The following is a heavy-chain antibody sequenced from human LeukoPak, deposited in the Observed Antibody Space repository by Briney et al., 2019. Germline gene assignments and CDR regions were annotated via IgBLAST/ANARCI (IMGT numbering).Heavy chain of an antibody. CDR3: ARGVRLLHAFDI. J-gene: IGHJ3*02. CDR2: INHSGST. Sequence: PSETLSLTCAVYGGSFSGYYWSWIRQPPGKGLEWIGEINHSGSTNYNPSLKSRVTISVDTSKNQFSLKLSSVTAADTAVYYCARGVRLLHAFDIWGQGTMVTVSS. V-gene: IGHV4-34*01. D-gene: IGHD3-22*01. CDR1: GGSFSGYY.